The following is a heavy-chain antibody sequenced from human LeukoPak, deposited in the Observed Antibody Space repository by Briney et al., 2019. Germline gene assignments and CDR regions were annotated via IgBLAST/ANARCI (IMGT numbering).Heavy chain of an antibody. CDR2: IYYSGST. J-gene: IGHJ3*02. CDR3: ARGTAMVEDCAFDI. CDR1: GGSIGSGGYY. Sequence: PSETLSLTCTVSGGSIGSGGYYWSWIRQHPGKGLEWIGYIYYSGSTHYNPSLKSRVTISVDTSKNQFSLKLSSVTAADTAVYYCARGTAMVEDCAFDIWGQGTMVTVSS. D-gene: IGHD5-18*01. V-gene: IGHV4-31*03.